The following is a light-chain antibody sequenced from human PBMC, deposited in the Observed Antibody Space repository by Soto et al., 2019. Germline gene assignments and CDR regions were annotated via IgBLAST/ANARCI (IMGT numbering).Light chain of an antibody. Sequence: DIQMTQSPTSLSASVGDRVTIACRASQSISTYLNWYQQKPGNAPKLLIYAASSLQSGVPSRFSGSGSATDFTLTISSLQPEDFATYYCQQSYSSPRTFGQGTKVEIK. J-gene: IGKJ1*01. V-gene: IGKV1-39*01. CDR1: QSISTY. CDR2: AAS. CDR3: QQSYSSPRT.